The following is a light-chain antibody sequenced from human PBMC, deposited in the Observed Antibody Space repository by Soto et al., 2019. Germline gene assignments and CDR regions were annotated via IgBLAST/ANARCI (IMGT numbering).Light chain of an antibody. CDR2: EVT. CDR1: SSDIGGYNY. CDR3: SSYTSTSTLI. Sequence: QSALTQPASVSGSPGQSITISCTGTSSDIGGYNYVSWFQQYPGKAPKVMIYEVTNRPSGVSNRFSGSKSGNTASLTISGLQAEDEADYYCSSYTSTSTLIFGGGTKLTVL. V-gene: IGLV2-14*01. J-gene: IGLJ2*01.